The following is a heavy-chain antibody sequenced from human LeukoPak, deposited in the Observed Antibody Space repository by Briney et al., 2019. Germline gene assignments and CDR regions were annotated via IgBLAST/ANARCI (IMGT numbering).Heavy chain of an antibody. D-gene: IGHD2-2*01. CDR3: ARAVAEVVGRGYCSSTSCYGGYYYYMDV. CDR1: GVSISSSNSY. CDR2: IYYSGNT. Sequence: SETLSLTCTVSGVSISSSNSYWGWIRQPPGKGLEWIGSIYYSGNTYYNASLKSQVSISIDTSKNQFSLRLTSVTAADTAVYYCARAVAEVVGRGYCSSTSCYGGYYYYMDVWGKGTTVTIS. V-gene: IGHV4-39*01. J-gene: IGHJ6*03.